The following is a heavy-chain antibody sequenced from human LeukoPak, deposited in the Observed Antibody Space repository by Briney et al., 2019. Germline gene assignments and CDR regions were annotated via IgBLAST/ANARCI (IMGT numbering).Heavy chain of an antibody. CDR1: GFTFSNYW. D-gene: IGHD1-20*01. V-gene: IGHV3-74*01. J-gene: IGHJ4*02. Sequence: GGSLRLSCIASGFTFSNYWMHWVRQTPGKGLVWVSRIKGDGSYTNYADSVKGRFAISRDNTKNTLYLQMNSPRVEDTAVYYCVRDGHNWNFDSWGQGTLVTVSS. CDR3: VRDGHNWNFDS. CDR2: IKGDGSYT.